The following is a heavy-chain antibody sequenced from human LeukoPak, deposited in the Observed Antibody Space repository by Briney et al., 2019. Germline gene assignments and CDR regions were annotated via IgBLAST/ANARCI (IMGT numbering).Heavy chain of an antibody. CDR2: ISSSGSTI. J-gene: IGHJ4*02. Sequence: GGSLRLSCAASGFTFSGYYMSWIRQAPGKGLEWVSYISSSGSTIYYADSVKGRFTISRDNAKNSLYLQMNSLRAEDTAVYYCARARRYCSSTSCYYFDYWGQGTLVTVSS. CDR1: GFTFSGYY. CDR3: ARARRYCSSTSCYYFDY. D-gene: IGHD2-2*01. V-gene: IGHV3-11*04.